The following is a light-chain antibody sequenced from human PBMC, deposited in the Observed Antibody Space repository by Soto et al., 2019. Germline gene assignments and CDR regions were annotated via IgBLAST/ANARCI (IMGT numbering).Light chain of an antibody. J-gene: IGKJ1*01. Sequence: DIQMTQSPSTLSASVGDRVTITCRASQRISSWLAWYQQKPGQAPKLLIYDASSLESGVPSRFSGSGSGTEFTLTISSLQPDDFATYYCQQYNSYSTFGQGTKVEIK. CDR2: DAS. V-gene: IGKV1-5*01. CDR1: QRISSW. CDR3: QQYNSYST.